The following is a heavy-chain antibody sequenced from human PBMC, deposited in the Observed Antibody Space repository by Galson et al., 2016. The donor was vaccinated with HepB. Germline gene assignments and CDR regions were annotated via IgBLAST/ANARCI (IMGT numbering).Heavy chain of an antibody. D-gene: IGHD3-3*01. J-gene: IGHJ3*02. CDR2: IKSKADGGTK. CDR3: TTSMGSFWSGFDAFDI. Sequence: SLRLSCAASGFTFSNAWMNWVRQAPGKGLEWVGRIKSKADGGTKDNAAPVKGRFTILRDDSKNTLYLQMNSLKTEDTAVYYCTTSMGSFWSGFDAFDIWGQGTMVTVSS. V-gene: IGHV3-15*07. CDR1: GFTFSNAW.